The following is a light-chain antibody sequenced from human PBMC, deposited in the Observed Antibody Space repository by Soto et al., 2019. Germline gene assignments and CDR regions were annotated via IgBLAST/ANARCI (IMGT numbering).Light chain of an antibody. J-gene: IGLJ1*01. Sequence: QSVLTQPPSASGSPGQSVIISCTGTSSDVGAYNYVSWYQQHPGKAPKLMIYEVSRRPSGVPDRFSGSKSGNTASLTVSGLQAEDEADYFCSSYAGSNIFDVFGTGTKLTVL. CDR1: SSDVGAYNY. V-gene: IGLV2-8*01. CDR2: EVS. CDR3: SSYAGSNIFDV.